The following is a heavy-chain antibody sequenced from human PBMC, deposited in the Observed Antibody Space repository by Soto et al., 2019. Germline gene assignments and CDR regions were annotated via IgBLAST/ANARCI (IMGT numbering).Heavy chain of an antibody. CDR3: ASTFTMVRGVPQRPHYYYGMDV. V-gene: IGHV4-34*01. D-gene: IGHD3-10*01. CDR1: GGSFSGYY. CDR2: INHSGST. Sequence: SETLSLTCAVYGGSFSGYYWSWIRQPPGKGLEWIVEINHSGSTNYNPSLKSRVTISVDTSKNQFSLKLSSVTAADTAVYYCASTFTMVRGVPQRPHYYYGMDVWGQGTTVTVSS. J-gene: IGHJ6*02.